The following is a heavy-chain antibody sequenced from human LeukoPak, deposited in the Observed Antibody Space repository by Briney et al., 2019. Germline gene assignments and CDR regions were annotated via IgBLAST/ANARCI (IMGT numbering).Heavy chain of an antibody. CDR3: ARGCRAGAGLLPVYD. CDR2: IKEDGTAK. CDR1: GFSFSDYW. Sequence: GGSLRLSCVASGFSFSDYWMSWVRQAPGKGLEWVANIKEDGTAKFYGDSVKGRFTVSRDNAQNSLFLQLNNLRAEDTGVYFCARGCRAGAGLLPVYDWGHGTLVTSCS. J-gene: IGHJ4*01. V-gene: IGHV3-7*01. D-gene: IGHD5/OR15-5a*01.